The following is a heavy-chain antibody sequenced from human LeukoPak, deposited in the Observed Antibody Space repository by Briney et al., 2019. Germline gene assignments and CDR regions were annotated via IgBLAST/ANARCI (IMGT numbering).Heavy chain of an antibody. CDR1: GGSINTYY. CDR3: AKHDTVFGAAHFYMDV. D-gene: IGHD3-3*01. CDR2: IYSTGNT. V-gene: IGHV4-4*09. J-gene: IGHJ6*03. Sequence: SETPSLTCAVSGGSINTYYWSWILQPPGKGLDWVGYIYSTGNTNYNPSLKGRVTISLDTSKNQFSLNLSSVTAADTAVYYCAKHDTVFGAAHFYMDVWGKGTTATVSS.